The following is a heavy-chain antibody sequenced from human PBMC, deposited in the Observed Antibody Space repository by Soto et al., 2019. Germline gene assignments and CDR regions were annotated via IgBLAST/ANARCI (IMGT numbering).Heavy chain of an antibody. Sequence: QVQLVESGGGVVQPGRSLRLSCAASGFTFSSYGMHWVRQAPGKGLEWVAVISYDGSNKYYADSVKGRFTISRDNSKNTLYLQMNSLRAEDTAVYYCAKEKRYYDSSGYSYYYGMDVWGQGTTVTVSS. CDR2: ISYDGSNK. CDR3: AKEKRYYDSSGYSYYYGMDV. J-gene: IGHJ6*02. D-gene: IGHD3-22*01. V-gene: IGHV3-30*18. CDR1: GFTFSSYG.